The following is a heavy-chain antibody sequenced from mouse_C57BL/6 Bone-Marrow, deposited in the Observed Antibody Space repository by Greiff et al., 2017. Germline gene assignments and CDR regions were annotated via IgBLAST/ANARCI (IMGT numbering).Heavy chain of an antibody. D-gene: IGHD2-4*01. CDR1: GYTFTSYW. V-gene: IGHV1-59*01. CDR3: ARWDYDGFAY. J-gene: IGHJ3*01. Sequence: LQQPGAELVRPGTSVKLSCKASGYTFTSYWMHWVKQRPGQGLEWIGVIDPSDSYTNYNQKFKGKATLTVDTSSSTAYMQLSSLTSEDSAVYYCARWDYDGFAYWGQGTLVTVSA. CDR2: IDPSDSYT.